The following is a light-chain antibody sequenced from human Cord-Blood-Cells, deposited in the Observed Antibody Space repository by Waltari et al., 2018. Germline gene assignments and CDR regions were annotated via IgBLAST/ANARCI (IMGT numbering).Light chain of an antibody. CDR1: QSVLYSSNNKNY. CDR3: QQYYSTPPT. Sequence: DIVMTQSPDSLAVSLGERAILNCKSCQSVLYSSNNKNYLAWYQQKPGQPPKLLIYWASTRGSGVPDRFSGSGSGTDFTLTISSLQAEDVAVYYCQQYYSTPPTFGQGTKVEIK. J-gene: IGKJ1*01. CDR2: WAS. V-gene: IGKV4-1*01.